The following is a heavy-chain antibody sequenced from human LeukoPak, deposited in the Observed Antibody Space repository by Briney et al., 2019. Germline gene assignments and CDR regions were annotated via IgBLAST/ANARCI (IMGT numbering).Heavy chain of an antibody. V-gene: IGHV4-34*01. CDR1: GGSFSGYY. J-gene: IGHJ6*03. D-gene: IGHD3-10*01. CDR3: ASLKTYYYGSGSYNYYYYYMDV. Sequence: SETLSLTCAVYGGSFSGYYWSWIRQPPGKGLEWIGEINHSGSTNYNPSLKSRCTISVDTSKNQFSLKLSSVTAADTAVYYCASLKTYYYGSGSYNYYYYYMDVWGKGTTVTVSS. CDR2: INHSGST.